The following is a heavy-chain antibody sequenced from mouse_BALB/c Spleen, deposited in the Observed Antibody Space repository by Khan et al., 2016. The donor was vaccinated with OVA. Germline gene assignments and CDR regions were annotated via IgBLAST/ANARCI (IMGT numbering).Heavy chain of an antibody. V-gene: IGHV3-2*02. CDR3: ARVYGGDFDY. CDR1: GYSITSDYA. CDR2: ISYSGNT. D-gene: IGHD1-1*01. Sequence: EVQLQESGPGLVKPSQSLSLTCTVTGYSITSDYAWNWIRQFPGNKLEWMGYISYSGNTNYNPSLKSRISITRDTSENQFFLQLNSVTTEDTATYYCARVYGGDFDYWGQGITLTVSS. J-gene: IGHJ2*01.